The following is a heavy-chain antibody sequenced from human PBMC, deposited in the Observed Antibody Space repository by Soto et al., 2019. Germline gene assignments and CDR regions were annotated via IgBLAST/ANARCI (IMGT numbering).Heavy chain of an antibody. CDR2: INPSGGST. J-gene: IGHJ6*02. Sequence: GASVKVSCKASGYTFTSYYMHWVRQAPGQGLEWMGIINPSGGSTSYTQKFQGRVTMTRDTSTSTVYMELSSLRSEDTAVYYCARDTTAPLLRFLEDAYYGMDVWGQGTTVTVSS. CDR1: GYTFTSYY. CDR3: ARDTTAPLLRFLEDAYYGMDV. D-gene: IGHD3-3*01. V-gene: IGHV1-46*01.